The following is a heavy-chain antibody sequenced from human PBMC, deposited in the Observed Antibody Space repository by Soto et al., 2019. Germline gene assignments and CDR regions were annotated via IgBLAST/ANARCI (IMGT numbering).Heavy chain of an antibody. V-gene: IGHV3-23*01. J-gene: IGHJ4*02. D-gene: IGHD3-22*01. CDR1: GFTFSNYA. Sequence: EVQLLEPGGGLVQPGGSLRLSCAASGFTFSNYAMSWVRQAPGKGLEWVSTISGSAGSTYYADSVKGRFTISRDNSKDTLYLQMISLRAEDTAVYYCAKHGGSSYYSTDFDYWGQGTLVTVSS. CDR2: ISGSAGST. CDR3: AKHGGSSYYSTDFDY.